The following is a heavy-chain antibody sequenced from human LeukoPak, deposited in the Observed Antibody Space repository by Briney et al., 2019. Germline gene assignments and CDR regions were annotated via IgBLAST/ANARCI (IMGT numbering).Heavy chain of an antibody. CDR3: ARETRGGYCTNGVCPNWFDP. V-gene: IGHV4-38-2*02. J-gene: IGHJ5*02. Sequence: SETLSLTCTVSGYSISSGYYWGWIRQPPGKGLEWIGSIYHSGSTYYNPSLKSRVTISVDRSKNQFSLKLSSVTAADTAVYYCARETRGGYCTNGVCPNWFDPWGQGTLVTVSS. D-gene: IGHD2-8*01. CDR1: GYSISSGYY. CDR2: IYHSGST.